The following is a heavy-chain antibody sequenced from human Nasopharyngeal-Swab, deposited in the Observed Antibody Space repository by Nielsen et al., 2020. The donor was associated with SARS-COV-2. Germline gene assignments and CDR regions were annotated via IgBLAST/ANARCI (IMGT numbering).Heavy chain of an antibody. CDR3: ARGSFSSSWDLFDY. CDR2: TYYRSKWYN. D-gene: IGHD6-13*01. V-gene: IGHV6-1*01. J-gene: IGHJ4*02. CDR1: GDSVSSNSAA. Sequence: SETLSLTCAISGDSVSSNSAAWNWIRQSPLRGLEWLGRTYYRSKWYNDYAVSVKSRITINPDTSKNQFSLQLNSVTPEDTAVYYCARGSFSSSWDLFDYWGQGTLVTVSS.